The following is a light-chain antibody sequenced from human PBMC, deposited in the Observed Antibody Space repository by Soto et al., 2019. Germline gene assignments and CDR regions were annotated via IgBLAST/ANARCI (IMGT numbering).Light chain of an antibody. V-gene: IGLV1-40*01. CDR3: QAYDSSLRL. J-gene: IGLJ2*01. Sequence: QSVLTQPPSVSGAPGQRVTISCTGSSSNIGAGYDVHWYQQLPGTAPKLLIYGNSNRPSGVPDRFSGSKSGTSASLAITGLQAEYEADYYCQAYDSSLRLFCGGTKVTVL. CDR1: SSNIGAGYD. CDR2: GNS.